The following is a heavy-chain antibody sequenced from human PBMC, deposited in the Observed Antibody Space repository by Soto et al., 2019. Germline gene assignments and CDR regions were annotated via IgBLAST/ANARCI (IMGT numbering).Heavy chain of an antibody. CDR3: ARAAMGGSSWPFDY. J-gene: IGHJ4*02. CDR2: IYHSGST. CDR1: GGSISSSNW. V-gene: IGHV4-4*02. D-gene: IGHD6-13*01. Sequence: QVQLQESGPRLVKPSGTLSLTCAVSGGSISSSNWWSWVRQPPGKGLEWIGEIYHSGSTNDNPSLKSRVTISVDKSKNQFTLKLSSVTAADTAVYYCARAAMGGSSWPFDYWGQGTLVTVSS.